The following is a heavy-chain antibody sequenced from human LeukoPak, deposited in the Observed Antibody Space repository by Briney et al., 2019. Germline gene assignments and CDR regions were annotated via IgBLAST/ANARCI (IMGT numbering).Heavy chain of an antibody. Sequence: GGSLRLSCVGSGFNFQDSYMNWVRQAPGKGLEWISFISPKASTMFYADSVRGRFTVSRDNANKSFFLQMNSLTAADTAVYYCATTLAEASYWFFDLWGRGTLVTVSS. CDR2: ISPKASTM. J-gene: IGHJ2*01. V-gene: IGHV3-11*01. CDR1: GFNFQDSY. D-gene: IGHD3-16*02. CDR3: ATTLAEASYWFFDL.